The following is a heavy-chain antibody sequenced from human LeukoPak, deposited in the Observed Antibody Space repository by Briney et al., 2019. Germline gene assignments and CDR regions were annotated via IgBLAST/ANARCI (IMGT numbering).Heavy chain of an antibody. V-gene: IGHV3-43D*04. CDR2: INWQGGDP. CDR3: ARDVNNGQQFFDH. D-gene: IGHD2-8*01. J-gene: IGHJ4*02. Sequence: GGSLRLSCTASGFTFDDHTMHWVRQAPGKGLEWVALINWQGGDPYYADSVKGRFTISRDNSRNSLFLHMNSLRADDTALYYCARDVNNGQQFFDHWGQGTLVTVSS. CDR1: GFTFDDHT.